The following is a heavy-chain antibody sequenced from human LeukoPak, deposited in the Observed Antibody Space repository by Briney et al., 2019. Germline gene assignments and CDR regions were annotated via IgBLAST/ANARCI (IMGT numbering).Heavy chain of an antibody. J-gene: IGHJ4*02. CDR1: GFTFSSYA. CDR2: ISGSGGST. D-gene: IGHD3-10*01. Sequence: PGGSLRLSCAASGFTFSSYAMSWVRQAPGKGLEWVSAISGSGGSTYYADSVKGRFTISRDNSKNTLYLQMNSLRAEDTAVYYCAKGLLWFGELLYPFDYWGQGTLVTVSS. CDR3: AKGLLWFGELLYPFDY. V-gene: IGHV3-23*01.